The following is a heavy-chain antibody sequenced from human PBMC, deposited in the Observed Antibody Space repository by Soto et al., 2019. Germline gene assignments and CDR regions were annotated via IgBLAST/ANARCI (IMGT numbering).Heavy chain of an antibody. CDR3: ARGEYQLPTYP. V-gene: IGHV3-7*03. J-gene: IGHJ5*02. Sequence: EVQMVESGGGLVQPGGYLRLSCAASGFTFRNNWMTWVRQAPGKGLEWVANIKQDGSEKYYVDSVKGRFTISTDNAKNSLYLQMNSLRAEDTAVYYCARGEYQLPTYPWGQGILVTVSS. D-gene: IGHD2-2*01. CDR2: IKQDGSEK. CDR1: GFTFRNNW.